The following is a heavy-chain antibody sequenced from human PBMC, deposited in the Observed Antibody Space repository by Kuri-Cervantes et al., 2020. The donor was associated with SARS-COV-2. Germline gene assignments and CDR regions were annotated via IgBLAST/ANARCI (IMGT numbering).Heavy chain of an antibody. J-gene: IGHJ4*02. V-gene: IGHV4-59*01. Sequence: SQTPSLTCTVSGGSISSYYWSWIRQPPGKGLEWIGYIYYSGGTNYNPSLKSRVTISVDTSKNQFSLKLSSVTAADTAVYYCARDGGSSWDFDYWGQGTLVTVSS. CDR2: IYYSGGT. CDR3: ARDGGSSWDFDY. CDR1: GGSISSYY. D-gene: IGHD6-13*01.